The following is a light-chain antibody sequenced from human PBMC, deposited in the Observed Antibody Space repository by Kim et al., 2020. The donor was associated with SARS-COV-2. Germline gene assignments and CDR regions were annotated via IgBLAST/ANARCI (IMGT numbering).Light chain of an antibody. CDR2: DVT. CDR3: SSYGGYSTPVI. CDR1: SSDVGRYNL. V-gene: IGLV2-23*02. J-gene: IGLJ2*01. Sequence: QSIATAGTGTSSDVGRYNLVSWYQHHPGKAPKLIISDVTRRPSGVSNRFSGSKSGNTASLTISGLQAEDEADYYCSSYGGYSTPVIFGGGTQLTVL.